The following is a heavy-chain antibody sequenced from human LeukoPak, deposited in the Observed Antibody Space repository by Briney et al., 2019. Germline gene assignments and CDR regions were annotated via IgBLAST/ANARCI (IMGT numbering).Heavy chain of an antibody. J-gene: IGHJ4*02. CDR2: IFYTGTT. V-gene: IGHV4-59*06. D-gene: IGHD5-18*01. CDR3: ARLPFYGYRGGYFDY. CDR1: GGSISSYY. Sequence: SETLSLTCTVSGGSISSYYWTWIRQHPGKGLEWIAYIFYTGTTYYNPSLKSRLIISVDTSKNQFSLKLSSVTAADTAVYYCARLPFYGYRGGYFDYWGQGTLVTVSS.